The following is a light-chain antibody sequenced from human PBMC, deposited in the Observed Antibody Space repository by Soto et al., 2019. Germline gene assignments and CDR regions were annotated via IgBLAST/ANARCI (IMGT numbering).Light chain of an antibody. CDR1: SSNIGSNY. CDR2: GNN. CDR3: AAWDDSLSGVV. V-gene: IGLV1-47*01. Sequence: QSVLTQPPSASGTPGQRVTVSCSGSSSNIGSNYVYWYQQLPGTAPKLLIYGNNQRPSGVPDRFSGSKSGTSASLAISGLRSEDEADYYCAAWDDSLSGVVFGRGTQLTVL. J-gene: IGLJ2*01.